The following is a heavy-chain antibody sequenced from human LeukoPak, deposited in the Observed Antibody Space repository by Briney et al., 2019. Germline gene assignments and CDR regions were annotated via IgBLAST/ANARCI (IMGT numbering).Heavy chain of an antibody. J-gene: IGHJ4*02. CDR2: INHSGST. V-gene: IGHV4-34*01. CDR3: ARQTGSGLFILP. D-gene: IGHD3-10*01. CDR1: GGSFSGYY. Sequence: SETLSLTCAVYGGSFSGYYWSWIRQPPGKGLEWIGEINHSGSTNYNPSLKSRVTISVDTSKNQFSLKLSSVTAADTAVYYCARQTGSGLFILPGGKGTRFTVSS.